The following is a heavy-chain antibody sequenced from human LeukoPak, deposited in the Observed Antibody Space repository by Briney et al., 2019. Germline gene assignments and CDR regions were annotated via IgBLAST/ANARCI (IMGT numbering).Heavy chain of an antibody. CDR2: IYSGGST. D-gene: IGHD5-12*01. V-gene: IGHV3-66*01. Sequence: GGSLRLSWAASEFSVGSNYMTWVRQAPGKGLEWASLIYSGGSTYYADSVKGKFTISRDNYKNKLYLQMTSLRAEDTAVYSCARGPSGYHNTGGQGTLVTVSS. J-gene: IGHJ4*02. CDR1: EFSVGSNY. CDR3: ARGPSGYHNT.